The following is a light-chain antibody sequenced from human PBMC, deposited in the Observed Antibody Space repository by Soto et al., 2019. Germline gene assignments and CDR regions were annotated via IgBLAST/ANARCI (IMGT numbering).Light chain of an antibody. CDR2: DTS. CDR1: QTLGTKY. J-gene: IGKJ2*01. Sequence: EIVLTQSPGTLSLSPGERATLSCRASQTLGTKYLAWYQQKAGQAPSRLIYDTSNMATGVPDRFSCSGSGTDFTLTISRLQPEDFAVYYCHHYGTSPPNTFGQGTKLEIK. V-gene: IGKV3-20*01. CDR3: HHYGTSPPNT.